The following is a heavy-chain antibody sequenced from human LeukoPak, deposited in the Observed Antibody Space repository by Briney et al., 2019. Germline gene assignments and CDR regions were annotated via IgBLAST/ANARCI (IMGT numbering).Heavy chain of an antibody. V-gene: IGHV3-48*02. CDR3: VRDRRDNGYIYYFDY. D-gene: IGHD4-17*01. CDR2: ISGSSSTI. Sequence: PGGSLRLSCAASGFTFNTYSMNWVRQAPGKGPEWVSYISGSSSTIYYTDSVKGRFTISRDNAKNIVYLHMNSLRDEDTAVYYCVRDRRDNGYIYYFDYWGQGTLVTVSS. J-gene: IGHJ4*02. CDR1: GFTFNTYS.